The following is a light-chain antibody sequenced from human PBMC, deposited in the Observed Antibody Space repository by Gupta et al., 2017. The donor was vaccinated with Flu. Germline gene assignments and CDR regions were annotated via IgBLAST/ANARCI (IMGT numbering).Light chain of an antibody. CDR1: SSDVGGYNN. V-gene: IGLV2-14*01. J-gene: IGLJ1*01. CDR2: EVS. Sequence: QSALPQPASVSGSPGQSITISCTGTSSDVGGYNNVSWYLQHPGKAPKLMIYEVSNRPSGVSNRFSGSKSGNTASLTISGLQAEDEADYYCTSYTSNNALYAFGTGTKVTVL. CDR3: TSYTSNNALYA.